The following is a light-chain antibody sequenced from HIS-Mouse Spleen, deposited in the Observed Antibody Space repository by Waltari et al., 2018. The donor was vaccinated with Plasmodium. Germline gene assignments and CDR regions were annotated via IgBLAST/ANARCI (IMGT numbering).Light chain of an antibody. CDR3: QQYYSYPFT. J-gene: IGKJ3*01. Sequence: AIRMTQSPSSFSASTGDRVTITCRASQGIRSYLAWYQQKPGKAPKLLIYAASTLQIGVPSRFSGSGSGTDFTLTISCLQSEDFATYYCQQYYSYPFTFGPGTKVDIK. CDR2: AAS. CDR1: QGIRSY. V-gene: IGKV1-8*01.